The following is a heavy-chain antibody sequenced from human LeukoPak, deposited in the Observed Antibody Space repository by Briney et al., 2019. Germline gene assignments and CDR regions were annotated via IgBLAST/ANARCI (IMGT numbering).Heavy chain of an antibody. CDR3: ARYHYYDSSGYYGGVDVFDI. V-gene: IGHV1-2*02. D-gene: IGHD3-22*01. CDR2: INPNSGGK. CDR1: GYTFTGYY. Sequence: ASVKDSCKASGYTFTGYYMHWVRPAPGQGLEWMGGINPNSGGKNYAKKFQGRVTMTRDTSISTAYMEMSRLRSDDTAVYYCARYHYYDSSGYYGGVDVFDIWGQGTMVTVSS. J-gene: IGHJ3*02.